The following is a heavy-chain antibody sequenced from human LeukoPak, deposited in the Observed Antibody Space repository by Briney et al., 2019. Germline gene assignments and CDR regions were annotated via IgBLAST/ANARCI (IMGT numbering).Heavy chain of an antibody. CDR3: ARGFPSSSRWFDP. D-gene: IGHD6-6*01. V-gene: IGHV4-34*01. Sequence: SETLSLTCGVYGGSFSGYHWTWIRLRPGKGLEWIGDIDHSGSTHYNPSLKSRVTISLDTSNNQFSLRLNSVTAADTAVYYCARGFPSSSRWFDPWGQGTLVTVSS. CDR2: IDHSGST. CDR1: GGSFSGYH. J-gene: IGHJ5*02.